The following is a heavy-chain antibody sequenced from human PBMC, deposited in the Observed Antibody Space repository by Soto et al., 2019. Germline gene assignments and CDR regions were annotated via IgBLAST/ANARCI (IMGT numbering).Heavy chain of an antibody. CDR3: ARDYSVSERQQLYYYYYGMDV. Sequence: SETLPLTCTVSGGSISSGGYYWSWIRQHPGKGLEWIGYIYYSGSTYYNPSLKSRVTISVDTSKNQFSLKLSSVTAADTAVYYCARDYSVSERQQLYYYYYGMDVWGQGTTVTVSS. D-gene: IGHD6-13*01. CDR1: GGSISSGGYY. J-gene: IGHJ6*02. CDR2: IYYSGST. V-gene: IGHV4-31*03.